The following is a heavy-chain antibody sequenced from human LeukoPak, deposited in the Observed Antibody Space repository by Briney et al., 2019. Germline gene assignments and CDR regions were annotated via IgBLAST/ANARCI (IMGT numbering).Heavy chain of an antibody. D-gene: IGHD3-3*01. J-gene: IGHJ4*02. Sequence: GGSLRLSCAASGFTFSSYAMSWVRQAPGKGLEWVSAISSSGGSTYYADSVKGRFTISRDNSKNTLYLQMNSLRAEDTAVYYCAKYYDFWSGYYRAGFDDWGQGTLVTVSS. CDR1: GFTFSSYA. CDR3: AKYYDFWSGYYRAGFDD. CDR2: ISSSGGST. V-gene: IGHV3-23*01.